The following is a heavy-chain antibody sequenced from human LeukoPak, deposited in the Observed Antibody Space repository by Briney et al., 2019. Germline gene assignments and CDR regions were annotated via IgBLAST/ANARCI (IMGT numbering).Heavy chain of an antibody. CDR1: GFTFSNYA. CDR2: ISGSGGRT. D-gene: IGHD3-10*01. J-gene: IGHJ4*02. CDR3: AKEYYYGSGIYYNVDY. V-gene: IGHV3-23*01. Sequence: GGSLRLSCAASGFTFSNYAMSWVRQAPGKGLEWVSAISGSGGRTYYADSVKGWFTLSRDNSKNTLYLQMNSLRAEDTAVYYCAKEYYYGSGIYYNVDYWGQGTLVTVSS.